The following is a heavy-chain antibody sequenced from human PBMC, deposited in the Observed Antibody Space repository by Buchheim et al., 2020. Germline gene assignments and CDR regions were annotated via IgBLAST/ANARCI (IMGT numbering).Heavy chain of an antibody. CDR1: GFTFSSYW. CDR3: AREISDRPSFVYYYYYMDV. D-gene: IGHD6-6*01. V-gene: IGHV3-7*01. Sequence: EVQLVESGGGLVQPGGSLRLSCAASGFTFSSYWMSWVRQAPGKGLEWVANIKQDGSEKYYVDSVKGRFTISRDNAKNSLYLKMNSLRAEDTAVYYCAREISDRPSFVYYYYYMDVWGKGTT. J-gene: IGHJ6*03. CDR2: IKQDGSEK.